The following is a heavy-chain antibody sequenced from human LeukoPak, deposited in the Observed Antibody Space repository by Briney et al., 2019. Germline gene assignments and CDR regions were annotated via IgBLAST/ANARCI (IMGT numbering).Heavy chain of an antibody. CDR3: ARDNSVGDIAWWFDP. J-gene: IGHJ5*02. D-gene: IGHD3-16*02. Sequence: ASVKVSCKASGYGFTSHYMHWVRQAPGQGLEWMGLINPSGSSTLYAQKFQGRVTMTRDMSMTTDYMELSSLRSEDTAVYYCARDNSVGDIAWWFDPWGQGTLVTVSS. CDR2: INPSGSST. V-gene: IGHV1-46*01. CDR1: GYGFTSHY.